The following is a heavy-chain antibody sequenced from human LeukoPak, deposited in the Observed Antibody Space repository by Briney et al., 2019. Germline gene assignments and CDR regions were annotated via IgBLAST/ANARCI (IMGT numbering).Heavy chain of an antibody. J-gene: IGHJ4*02. Sequence: GASVKVSCKASGYTFTSYYMHWVRQAPGQGLEWMGIINPSGGSTSYAQKFQGRVTMTRDTSTSTVYMELSSLRSEDTAVYYCARGRRITIFGVVTYFDYWGQGTLVTVSS. D-gene: IGHD3-3*01. CDR2: INPSGGST. CDR1: GYTFTSYY. CDR3: ARGRRITIFGVVTYFDY. V-gene: IGHV1-46*01.